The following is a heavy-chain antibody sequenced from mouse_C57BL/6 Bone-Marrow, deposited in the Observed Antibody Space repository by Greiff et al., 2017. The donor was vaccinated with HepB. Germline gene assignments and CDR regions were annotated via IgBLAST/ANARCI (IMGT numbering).Heavy chain of an antibody. V-gene: IGHV14-4*01. D-gene: IGHD1-1*01. CDR1: GFNIKDDY. CDR2: IDPENGDT. Sequence: EVQLQQSGAELVRPGASVKLSCTASGFNIKDDYMHWVKQRPEKGLEWIGWIDPENGDTEYASKFQGKATITADTSSNTAYLQLSSLTSEDTAVYYCTTSPVITTAYWGQGTTLTVSS. CDR3: TTSPVITTAY. J-gene: IGHJ2*01.